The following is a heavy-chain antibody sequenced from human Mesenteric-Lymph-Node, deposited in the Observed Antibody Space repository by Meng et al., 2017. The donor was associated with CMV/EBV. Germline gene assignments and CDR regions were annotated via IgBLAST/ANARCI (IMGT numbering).Heavy chain of an antibody. D-gene: IGHD5-24*01. CDR3: AKDLAGQKLDNYLGWVDY. V-gene: IGHV3-9*01. CDR1: GFTFDDYA. Sequence: SLKISCAASGFTFDDYAMHWVRQAPGKGLEWVSGISWNSGSIGYADSVRGRFIISRDNAKNSLYLQINSLRSDDTALYYCAKDLAGQKLDNYLGWVDYWGQGTLVTVSS. J-gene: IGHJ4*02. CDR2: ISWNSGSI.